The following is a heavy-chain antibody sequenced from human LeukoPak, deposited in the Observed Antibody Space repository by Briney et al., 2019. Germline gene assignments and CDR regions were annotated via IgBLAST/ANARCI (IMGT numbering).Heavy chain of an antibody. D-gene: IGHD3-3*01. CDR3: VRDQTIDSRAGPSDPFDV. Sequence: GGSLRLSCAASGFTFSNYDMHWVRQTRGGGLEWVSGIGTLADTFYPDSAKGRFTISRDNAKNSLHLQMNSLRADDTAVYYCVRDQTIDSRAGPSDPFDVWGQGTMVTVSS. CDR1: GFTFSNYD. CDR2: IGTLADT. J-gene: IGHJ3*01. V-gene: IGHV3-13*01.